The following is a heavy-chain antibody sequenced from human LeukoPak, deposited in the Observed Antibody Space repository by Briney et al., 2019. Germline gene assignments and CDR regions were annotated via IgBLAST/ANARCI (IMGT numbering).Heavy chain of an antibody. J-gene: IGHJ4*02. Sequence: ASVKVSCKASGYTFTNYGVSWVRQAPGQGLEWMGWISAYNGYTNYAQKFQERVTITRDMSTSTAYMELSSLRSEDTAVYYCAAALVGATTTVDYWGQGTLVTVSS. CDR3: AAALVGATTTVDY. CDR2: ISAYNGYT. V-gene: IGHV1-18*01. CDR1: GYTFTNYG. D-gene: IGHD1-26*01.